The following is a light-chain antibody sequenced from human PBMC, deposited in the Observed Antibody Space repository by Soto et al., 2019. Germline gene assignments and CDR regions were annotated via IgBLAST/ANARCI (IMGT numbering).Light chain of an antibody. CDR2: EVS. CDR1: SSDVGGYNY. CDR3: SSYTSNNTWV. V-gene: IGLV2-14*01. Sequence: QSALTQPASVSGSPGQSITISCTGTSSDVGGYNYVSWYQQHPGKAPKFLIYEVSNRPSGVSNRFSGSKSGNTASLTISGLQAEDEADYYRSSYTSNNTWVFGGGTKVTVL. J-gene: IGLJ3*02.